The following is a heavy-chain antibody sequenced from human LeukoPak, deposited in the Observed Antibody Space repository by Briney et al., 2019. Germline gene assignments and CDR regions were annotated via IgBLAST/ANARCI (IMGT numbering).Heavy chain of an antibody. CDR3: ARDLHFDDSSGD. Sequence: ASVKVSCKASGYTFTGYYMHWVRQAPGQGIEWIGWINPNSGGTEHAQKFQGRVNMTRGTSISTDYMELSRLRSDDTAVYYCARDLHFDDSSGDWGQGTLVTVSS. J-gene: IGHJ4*02. V-gene: IGHV1-2*02. CDR2: INPNSGGT. D-gene: IGHD3-22*01. CDR1: GYTFTGYY.